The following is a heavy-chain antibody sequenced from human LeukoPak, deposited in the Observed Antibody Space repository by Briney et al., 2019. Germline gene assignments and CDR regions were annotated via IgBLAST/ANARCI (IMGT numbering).Heavy chain of an antibody. CDR1: GYTFTGYY. D-gene: IGHD1-1*01. CDR2: INPNSGAT. Sequence: ASVKVSCKASGYTFTGYYMHWVRKAPRQGLEWMGWINPNSGATNYAQKFQGRVTMTRDTSISTAYMELSRLRSDDTVGYYCAVSRTTYYYYYMDVWGRGTTVTVSS. CDR3: AVSRTTYYYYYMDV. V-gene: IGHV1-2*02. J-gene: IGHJ6*03.